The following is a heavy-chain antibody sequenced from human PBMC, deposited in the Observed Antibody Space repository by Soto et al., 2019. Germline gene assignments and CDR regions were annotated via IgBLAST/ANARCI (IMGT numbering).Heavy chain of an antibody. CDR3: VRFSGVTLPHYYGMDV. CDR1: GFNFRSYD. D-gene: IGHD3-10*01. J-gene: IGHJ6*02. Sequence: ESLRLSGAASGFNFRSYDMHWVRHSTGKGLEWVSGIGISGDTFYLGSVKGRFTISRENAKNSLNLQMKDLRVGDTAVYYCVRFSGVTLPHYYGMDVWGQGTRVTVSS. V-gene: IGHV3-13*01. CDR2: IGISGDT.